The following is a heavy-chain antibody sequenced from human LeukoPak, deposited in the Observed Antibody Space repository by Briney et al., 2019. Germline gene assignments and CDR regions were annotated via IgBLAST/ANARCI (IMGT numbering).Heavy chain of an antibody. J-gene: IGHJ4*02. D-gene: IGHD1-26*01. CDR1: GGSISSGGYS. CDR2: IYHSGST. Sequence: SGTLSLTCAVSGGSISSGGYSWSWIRQPPGKGLEWIGYIYHSGSTYYNPSLKSRVTISVDGSKNQFSLKLSSVTAADTAVYYCARGLGELTDYWGQGTLVTVSS. CDR3: ARGLGELTDY. V-gene: IGHV4-30-2*01.